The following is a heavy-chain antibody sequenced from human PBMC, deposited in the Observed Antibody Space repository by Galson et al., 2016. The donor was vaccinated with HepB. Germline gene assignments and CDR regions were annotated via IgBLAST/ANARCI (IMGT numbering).Heavy chain of an antibody. Sequence: SLRLSCAASGFIFSGYTMHWVRQAPGKGLEWVAVIWFDGTNQYYADSVKGRFTISRDNSKNTLYLQMNRLRVEDTAIYYCASNSGDSGGFWGQGTLITGSS. CDR1: GFIFSGYT. CDR2: IWFDGTNQ. J-gene: IGHJ4*02. V-gene: IGHV3-33*01. D-gene: IGHD2-21*02. CDR3: ASNSGDSGGF.